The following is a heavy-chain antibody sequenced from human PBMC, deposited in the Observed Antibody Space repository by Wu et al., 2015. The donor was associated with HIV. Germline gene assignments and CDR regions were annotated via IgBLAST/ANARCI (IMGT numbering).Heavy chain of an antibody. CDR3: ARDSEPARVQYYYYHMDV. V-gene: IGHV1-69*12. CDR2: IIPVFGTA. D-gene: IGHD1-1*01. J-gene: IGHJ6*03. CDR1: GGTFRNYG. Sequence: QVQLVQSGAEVKKPGSSVKVSCKASGGTFRNYGFSWVRQAPGQGLEWMGGIIPVFGTAIYAQNFQGRVTFTGDESTSTAYMELSSLRSEDTAVYYCARDSEPARVQYYYYHMDVWGKGTTVTVSS.